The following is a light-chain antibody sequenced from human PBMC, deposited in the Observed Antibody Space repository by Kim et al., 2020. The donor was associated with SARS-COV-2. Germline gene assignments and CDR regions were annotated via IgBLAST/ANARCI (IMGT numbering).Light chain of an antibody. V-gene: IGKV1-39*01. CDR1: QSISSD. J-gene: IGKJ1*01. Sequence: DIQMTQSPSSLSASVGDRVTITCRASQSISSDLNWYQQSPGKAPKFLIYAASSLLSGVPSRFSGSGSGTEFTLTIRSLQPEDFATYYCQQSYSSPWTFGQGTKVDIK. CDR3: QQSYSSPWT. CDR2: AAS.